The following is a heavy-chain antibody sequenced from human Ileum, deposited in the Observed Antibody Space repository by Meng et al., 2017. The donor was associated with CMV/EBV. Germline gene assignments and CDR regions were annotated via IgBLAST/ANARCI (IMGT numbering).Heavy chain of an antibody. J-gene: IGHJ4*02. D-gene: IGHD4-11*01. V-gene: IGHV4-34*01. Sequence: QVQLQEWGAGLLKPSETLSLTCAVYGGSFSGYYWSLIRQVPGKGLEWIGEFNHYGSTNYNPSLKSRVTISVDTSKNQFSLNLSSVTAADTVVYYCASGKSNLEYWGQGTLVTVSS. CDR1: GGSFSGYY. CDR2: FNHYGST. CDR3: ASGKSNLEY.